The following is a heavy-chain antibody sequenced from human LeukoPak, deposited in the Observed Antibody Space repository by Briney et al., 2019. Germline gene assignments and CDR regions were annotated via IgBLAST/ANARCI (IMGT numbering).Heavy chain of an antibody. CDR3: ARGGSAAKYYFDS. J-gene: IGHJ4*02. D-gene: IGHD6-13*01. CDR1: GGSISSYY. Sequence: SETLSLTCTVSGGSISSYYWSWIRQPPGEGLEWIGYIYYSGSTNYNPSLKSRVTISVDTSKNQFSLKLSSVTAADTAVYYCARGGSAAKYYFDSWGQGTLVTVSS. V-gene: IGHV4-59*08. CDR2: IYYSGST.